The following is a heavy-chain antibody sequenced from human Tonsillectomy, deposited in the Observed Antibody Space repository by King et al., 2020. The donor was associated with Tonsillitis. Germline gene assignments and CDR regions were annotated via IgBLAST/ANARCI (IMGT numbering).Heavy chain of an antibody. CDR2: ICYSGST. J-gene: IGHJ5*02. D-gene: IGHD6-13*01. Sequence: QLQESGPRLVKPSETLSLTCTVSGVSISSTKYCWGWIRQPPGKGLEWTGSICYSGSTSYNPSLKSRVSISEDTSKNKFSLKLSSVTAADTAVYYCARALGAGIWFDPWGQGTLVTVSS. CDR1: GVSISSTKYC. CDR3: ARALGAGIWFDP. V-gene: IGHV4-39*07.